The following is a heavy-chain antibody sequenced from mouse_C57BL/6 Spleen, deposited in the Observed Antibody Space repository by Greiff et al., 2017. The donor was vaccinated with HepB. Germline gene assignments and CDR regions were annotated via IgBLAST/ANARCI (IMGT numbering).Heavy chain of an antibody. CDR1: GYTFTSYW. CDR3: ARMVTYYFDY. CDR2: INPSSGYT. D-gene: IGHD2-2*01. Sequence: QVQLQQSGAELAKPGASVKLSCKASGYTFTSYWMHWVKQRPGQGLEWIGYINPSSGYTKYNQKFKDKATLTAEESSSTAYMQLSSLTYEDSAVYYCARMVTYYFDYWGQGTTLTVSS. V-gene: IGHV1-7*01. J-gene: IGHJ2*01.